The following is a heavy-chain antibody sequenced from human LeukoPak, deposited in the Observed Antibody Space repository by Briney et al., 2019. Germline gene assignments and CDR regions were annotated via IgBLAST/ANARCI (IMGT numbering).Heavy chain of an antibody. CDR1: GYTFTSYG. V-gene: IGHV1-18*01. CDR2: ISAYNGNT. Sequence: GASVKVSCKASGYTFTSYGISWVRQAPGQGLEWMGWISAYNGNTNYAQKLQGRVTMTTDTSTSTAYMELRSLRSDDTAVYYCARDQRGSYYGKRAFDIWGQGTMVTVSS. D-gene: IGHD1-26*01. CDR3: ARDQRGSYYGKRAFDI. J-gene: IGHJ3*02.